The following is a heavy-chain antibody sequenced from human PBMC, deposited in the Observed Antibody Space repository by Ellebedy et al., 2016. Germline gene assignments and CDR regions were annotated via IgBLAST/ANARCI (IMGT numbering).Heavy chain of an antibody. Sequence: GESLKISXVASGFPFSKYFMSWVRQAPGEGLEWVSTISGGGGSTNFADSVKGRFTISRDNSKNTVYLQMSSLRADDTAVYHCRQGHYADYWGQGTLVTVSS. CDR2: ISGGGGST. V-gene: IGHV3-23*01. J-gene: IGHJ4*02. CDR1: GFPFSKYF. CDR3: RQGHYADY.